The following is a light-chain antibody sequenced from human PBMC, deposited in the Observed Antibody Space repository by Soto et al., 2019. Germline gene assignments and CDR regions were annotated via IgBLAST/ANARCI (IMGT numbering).Light chain of an antibody. CDR1: QGISNY. CDR2: AAS. Sequence: NIQMTQSPSAMSASVGDRVTITCRARQGISNYLAWFQQKPGKVPKHLIYAASSLQSGVPSRFSGSGSGTEFTLPISSLQPEDFATYYCLQHNSYPPRITFGPGTKVDIK. V-gene: IGKV1D-17*01. J-gene: IGKJ3*01. CDR3: LQHNSYPPRIT.